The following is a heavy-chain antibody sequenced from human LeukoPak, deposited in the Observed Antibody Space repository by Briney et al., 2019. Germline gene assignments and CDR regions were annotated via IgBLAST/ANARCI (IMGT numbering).Heavy chain of an antibody. CDR3: ARDNSRTLDY. V-gene: IGHV3-33*01. Sequence: PGRSLRLSCAASGLTFSSYDIHWVRQAPGKGLEWVAAIWHDGCNEYYVDSVKGRFTISRDNSKNTLYLQMNSLRAEDTAVYYCARDNSRTLDYWGQGTLVTVSS. J-gene: IGHJ4*02. CDR2: IWHDGCNE. CDR1: GLTFSSYD.